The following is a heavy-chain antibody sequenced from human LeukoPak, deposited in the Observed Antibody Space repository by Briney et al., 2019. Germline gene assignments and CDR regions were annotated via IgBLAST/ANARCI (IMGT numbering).Heavy chain of an antibody. CDR2: IYYSGST. CDR3: ARAPSRTTVTSGRAFDI. J-gene: IGHJ3*02. Sequence: PSETLSLTCTVSGGSISSSSYYWGWIRQPPGKGLEWIGSIYYSGSTYYNPSLKSRVTISVDTSKNQFSLKLSSVTAADTAVYYCARAPSRTTVTSGRAFDIWGQGTMVTVSS. V-gene: IGHV4-39*01. D-gene: IGHD4-17*01. CDR1: GGSISSSSYY.